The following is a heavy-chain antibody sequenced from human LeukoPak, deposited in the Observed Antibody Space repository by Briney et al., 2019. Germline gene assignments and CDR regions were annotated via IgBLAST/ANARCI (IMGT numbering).Heavy chain of an antibody. V-gene: IGHV4-34*01. CDR3: ARQYIAAAGGAYYFDY. J-gene: IGHJ4*02. CDR1: GGSFSGYY. Sequence: SETLSLTCAVYGGSFSGYYWSWIRQPPGKGLEWIGEINHSGSTNYSPSLKSRVTISVDTSKNQFSLKLSSVTAADTAVYYCARQYIAAAGGAYYFDYWGQGTLVTVSS. D-gene: IGHD6-13*01. CDR2: INHSGST.